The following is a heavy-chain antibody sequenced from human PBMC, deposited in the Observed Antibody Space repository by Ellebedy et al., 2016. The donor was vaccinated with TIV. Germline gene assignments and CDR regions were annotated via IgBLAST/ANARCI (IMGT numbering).Heavy chain of an antibody. D-gene: IGHD6-13*01. V-gene: IGHV3-30*04. J-gene: IGHJ6*02. CDR2: ISYDGSNK. CDR1: GFPFDSYV. Sequence: GESLKISCAASGFPFDSYVMNWVRQAPGKGLEWVALISYDGSNKYFADSVQGRFTISRDNAKNSLYRQMNSLRAEDTAVYYCAREGYYSALDVWGQGTTVIVSS. CDR3: AREGYYSALDV.